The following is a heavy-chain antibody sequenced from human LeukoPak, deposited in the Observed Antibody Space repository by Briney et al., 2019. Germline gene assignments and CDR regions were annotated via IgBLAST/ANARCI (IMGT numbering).Heavy chain of an antibody. Sequence: GESLKISCKGSGYSFTDYWIGWGRQMPGKGLEWMGIIYPGDSDTRYSPSFRGQVTISADKSISTAYLQWRSLKASVPAMYYCARASGDFWSGYTFDYWGQGTLVTVSS. CDR2: IYPGDSDT. V-gene: IGHV5-51*01. CDR3: ARASGDFWSGYTFDY. J-gene: IGHJ4*02. CDR1: GYSFTDYW. D-gene: IGHD3-3*01.